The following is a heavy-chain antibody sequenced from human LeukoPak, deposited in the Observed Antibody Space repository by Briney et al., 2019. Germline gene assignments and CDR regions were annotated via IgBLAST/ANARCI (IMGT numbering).Heavy chain of an antibody. CDR3: ARDKYDFWSGTLYNWFDP. J-gene: IGHJ5*02. CDR2: IYYSGST. Sequence: SETLSLTCTVSGGSISSYYWSWIRQPPGKGLEWIGYIYYSGSTNYNPSLKSRVTISVDTSKNQFSLKLSSVTAADTAVYYCARDKYDFWSGTLYNWFDPWGQRTLVTVSS. D-gene: IGHD3/OR15-3a*01. CDR1: GGSISSYY. V-gene: IGHV4-59*01.